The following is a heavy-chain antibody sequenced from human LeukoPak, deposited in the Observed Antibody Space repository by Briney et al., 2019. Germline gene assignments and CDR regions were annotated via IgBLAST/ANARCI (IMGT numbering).Heavy chain of an antibody. V-gene: IGHV3-30*04. J-gene: IGHJ4*02. D-gene: IGHD2-21*02. Sequence: GRSLRLSCAASGFTFSSYAMHWVRQAPGKGLEWVAVISYDGSNKYYADSVKGRFTISRDNSKNTLYLQMNSLRAEDTAVYYCAKESGGGDPGYFDYWGQGTLVTVSS. CDR2: ISYDGSNK. CDR3: AKESGGGDPGYFDY. CDR1: GFTFSSYA.